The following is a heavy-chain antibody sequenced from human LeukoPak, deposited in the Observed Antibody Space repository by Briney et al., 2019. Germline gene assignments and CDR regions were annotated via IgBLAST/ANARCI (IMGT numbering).Heavy chain of an antibody. CDR1: GYTLTELS. D-gene: IGHD5-12*01. V-gene: IGHV1-24*01. Sequence: VASVKVSCKVSGYTLTELSMHWVRQAPGKGLEWMGGFDPEDGETIYAQKFQGRVTMTEDTSTDTAYMELSSLRSEGTAVYYCATGSKWLRPADYWGQGTLVTVSS. J-gene: IGHJ4*02. CDR2: FDPEDGET. CDR3: ATGSKWLRPADY.